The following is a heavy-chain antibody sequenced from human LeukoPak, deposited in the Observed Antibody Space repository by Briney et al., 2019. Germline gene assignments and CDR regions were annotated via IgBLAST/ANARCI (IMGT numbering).Heavy chain of an antibody. D-gene: IGHD2/OR15-2a*01. CDR3: ARGQNKCLGH. CDR1: GYTFTNYF. V-gene: IGHV1-46*01. Sequence: EASVKVSCKASGYTFTNYFMHWVRQAPGQGLEWMGVINPSGGGTTYAQRFQGRDTMTRDTSTSTVHMELSSLRSEDTAVYYCARGQNKCLGHWGQGTLVTVSS. CDR2: INPSGGGT. J-gene: IGHJ4*02.